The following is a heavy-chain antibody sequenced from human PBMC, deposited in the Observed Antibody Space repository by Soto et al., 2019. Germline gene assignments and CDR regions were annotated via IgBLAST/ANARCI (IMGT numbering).Heavy chain of an antibody. Sequence: QVQLVQSAGEGKKPGASVKVSCKASSYSFTSYGISWVRRAPGQGLEWMGWISPYNGHTQFVQRFQGRVTMTTDTSTKTAYRELRNLRSDDTAHYYCARELTIVPAIHPRLENYGMDVWGQGTTVIVSS. CDR1: SYSFTSYG. J-gene: IGHJ6*02. V-gene: IGHV1-18*01. CDR2: ISPYNGHT. D-gene: IGHD2-2*01. CDR3: ARELTIVPAIHPRLENYGMDV.